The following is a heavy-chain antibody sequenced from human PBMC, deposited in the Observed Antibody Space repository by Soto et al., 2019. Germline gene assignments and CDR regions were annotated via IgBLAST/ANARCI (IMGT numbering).Heavy chain of an antibody. J-gene: IGHJ6*02. CDR1: GGKDCSYSSA. D-gene: IGHD1-26*01. CDR2: TYSRSKWYN. CDR3: ARTGAHYYYYGTAV. V-gene: IGHV6-1*01. Sequence: CASRGGKDCSYSSASNRYRQAPCRGLEWLRRTYSRSKWYNDYAVSLKSRITINPDTSTNQFSLQLNSVTPEDTAVYYCARTGAHYYYYGTAVWGHGTTVTVSS.